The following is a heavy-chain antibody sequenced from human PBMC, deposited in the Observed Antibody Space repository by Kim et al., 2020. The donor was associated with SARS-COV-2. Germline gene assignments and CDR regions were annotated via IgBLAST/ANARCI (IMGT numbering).Heavy chain of an antibody. D-gene: IGHD6-6*01. CDR1: GFTFSTYG. CDR3: AKEDSNSSRDY. J-gene: IGHJ4*02. V-gene: IGHV3-30*18. CDR2: ISYDGSDK. Sequence: GGSLRLSCTASGFTFSTYGMHWVRQAPGKGLEWVAVISYDGSDKYYADSVKGRFTISRDNSKDTLYLQMNSLRPEDTAVYYCAKEDSNSSRDYWGQGTLVTVSS.